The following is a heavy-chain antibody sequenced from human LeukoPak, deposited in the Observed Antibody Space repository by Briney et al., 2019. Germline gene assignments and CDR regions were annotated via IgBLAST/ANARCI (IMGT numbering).Heavy chain of an antibody. CDR2: MYRGGGT. J-gene: IGHJ4*02. CDR3: ADLYDSSGYHTRGY. CDR1: GFSVSNYY. Sequence: GGSLRLSCAASGFSVSNYYMSWVRQAPGKGLEWVSVMYRGGGTYYADSVRGRFTISRDNSKNTMYLQMNSLRAEDTAVYYCADLYDSSGYHTRGYWGQGTLVTVSS. D-gene: IGHD3-22*01. V-gene: IGHV3-66*01.